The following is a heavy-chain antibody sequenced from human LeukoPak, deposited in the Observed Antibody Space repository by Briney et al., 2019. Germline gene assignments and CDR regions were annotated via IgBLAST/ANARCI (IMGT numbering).Heavy chain of an antibody. D-gene: IGHD3-10*01. Sequence: SETLSLTYTVSGGSISSGGYYWSWIRQHPGKGLEWIGYIYYSGSTYYNPSLKSRVTISVDTSKNQFSLKLSSVTAADTAVYYCARGTTMVRGVSHFDYWGQGTLVTVSS. CDR2: IYYSGST. CDR1: GGSISSGGYY. V-gene: IGHV4-31*03. J-gene: IGHJ4*02. CDR3: ARGTTMVRGVSHFDY.